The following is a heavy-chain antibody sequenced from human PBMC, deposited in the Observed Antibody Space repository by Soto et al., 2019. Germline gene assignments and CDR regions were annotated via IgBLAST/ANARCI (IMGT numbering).Heavy chain of an antibody. J-gene: IGHJ4*02. CDR3: ARESAAKGFHS. CDR1: GGDFKNYG. D-gene: IGHD6-25*01. V-gene: IGHV1-69*11. Sequence: QVQLVQSGAEAKKPGSSVNVSCKTSGGDFKNYGLSWVRQAPGQGLEWMGGIVPARGRVKYGQTFQGRLTISADEGTSTAYMELSGLKAEDTAVYYCARESAAKGFHSWGQGTLVIVSS. CDR2: IVPARGRV.